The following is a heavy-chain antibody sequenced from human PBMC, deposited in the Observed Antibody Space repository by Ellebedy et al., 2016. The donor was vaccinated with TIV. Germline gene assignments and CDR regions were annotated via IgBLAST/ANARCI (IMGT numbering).Heavy chain of an antibody. D-gene: IGHD3-10*01. CDR1: GFSFTDAW. J-gene: IGHJ4*02. V-gene: IGHV3-15*01. Sequence: PGGSLRLSCVASGFSFTDAWMSWVRQAPGKGLEWVGRIKSKSDAGTRDFAAPAKGRFIISRDDSKNTVYLQMTNLEIEDTAVYFCAAGVGRTDFDYWGQGTMVTVSS. CDR3: AAGVGRTDFDY. CDR2: IKSKSDAGTR.